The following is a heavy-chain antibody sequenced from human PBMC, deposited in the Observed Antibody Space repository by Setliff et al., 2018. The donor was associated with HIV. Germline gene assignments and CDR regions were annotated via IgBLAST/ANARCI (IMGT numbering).Heavy chain of an antibody. J-gene: IGHJ6*03. CDR3: ARRGTIWHGVDYHYMDV. D-gene: IGHD2-15*01. CDR2: IYQTGTT. CDR1: DNSIRSYY. V-gene: IGHV4-59*08. Sequence: SETLSLTCTVSDNSIRSYYWSWIRQPPGKGLEWIGYIYQTGTTSYNPPLRSRVSMSLDTSKNQFSLRLSSVTAADTAVYYCARRGTIWHGVDYHYMDVWGKGTTVTVSS.